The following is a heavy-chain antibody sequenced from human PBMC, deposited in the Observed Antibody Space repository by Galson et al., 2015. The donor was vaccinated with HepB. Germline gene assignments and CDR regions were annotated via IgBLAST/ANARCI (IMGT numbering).Heavy chain of an antibody. V-gene: IGHV1-3*01. J-gene: IGHJ4*02. CDR3: ARGGEYCTGGSCYSPLTGDY. CDR1: GYTFTGYS. D-gene: IGHD2-15*01. Sequence: SVKVSCKASGYTFTGYSMHWVRQAPGQRLEWMGWISRGIGDTKYSQKFQGRVTITRDTSASTVYVDLTSLRSEDTAVYYCARGGEYCTGGSCYSPLTGDYWGQGTLVTISS. CDR2: ISRGIGDT.